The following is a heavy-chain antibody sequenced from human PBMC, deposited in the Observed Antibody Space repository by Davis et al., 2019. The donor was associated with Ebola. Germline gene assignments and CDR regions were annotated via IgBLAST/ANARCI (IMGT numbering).Heavy chain of an antibody. Sequence: GESLKISCVASGFTFTTYWMSWVRQAPGKGLEWVANIKQDGSDKYYVDSVKGRFTISRENAKNSLYLQMNSLGAEDTAVYYCARGLIWFGELLLDYGMDVWGQGTTVTVSS. J-gene: IGHJ6*02. CDR2: IKQDGSDK. D-gene: IGHD3-10*01. CDR3: ARGLIWFGELLLDYGMDV. CDR1: GFTFTTYW. V-gene: IGHV3-7*03.